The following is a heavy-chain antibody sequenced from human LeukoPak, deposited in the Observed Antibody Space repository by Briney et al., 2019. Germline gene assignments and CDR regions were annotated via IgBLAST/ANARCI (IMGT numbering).Heavy chain of an antibody. CDR1: GFTVSSNY. D-gene: IGHD1-14*01. J-gene: IGHJ3*02. CDR3: ARDYGKEGFDI. Sequence: GGSLRLSCAASGFTVSSNYMSWVRQAPGKGLEWVSVIYSGGSTYYADSVKGRFTISRDNSKNTLYLQMNSLRAEDTAVYYRARDYGKEGFDIWGQGTMVTVSS. V-gene: IGHV3-66*01. CDR2: IYSGGST.